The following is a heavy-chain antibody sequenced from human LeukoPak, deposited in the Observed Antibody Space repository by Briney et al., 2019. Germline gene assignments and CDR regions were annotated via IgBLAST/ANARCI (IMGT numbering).Heavy chain of an antibody. Sequence: SETLSLTCTVSGGSISSSGYYWGWIRQPPGKGLEWIGTIYYSGSTNYNPSLKSRVTMSVDTSKNQFSLKLSSVTAADTAVYYCARHVAVAGAYGYWGQGTLVTVSS. CDR1: GGSISSSGYY. J-gene: IGHJ4*02. CDR2: IYYSGST. V-gene: IGHV4-39*01. D-gene: IGHD6-19*01. CDR3: ARHVAVAGAYGY.